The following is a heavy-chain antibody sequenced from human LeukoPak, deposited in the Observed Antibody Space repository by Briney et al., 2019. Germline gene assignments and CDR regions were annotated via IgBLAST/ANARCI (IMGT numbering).Heavy chain of an antibody. D-gene: IGHD3-10*01. Sequence: GRSLRLSCAASGFNFSDYGMFWIRQPPGEGPQWVAIISHDESIKYYADSVKGRFTISRDNSRNTLHLHMESLRTEDTAVYYCARDLRQRVVFGELLWWGQGALVTVSS. V-gene: IGHV3-30*03. CDR3: ARDLRQRVVFGELLW. CDR2: ISHDESIK. CDR1: GFNFSDYG. J-gene: IGHJ4*02.